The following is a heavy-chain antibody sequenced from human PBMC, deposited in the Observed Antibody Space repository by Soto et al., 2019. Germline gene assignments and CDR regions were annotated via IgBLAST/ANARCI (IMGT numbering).Heavy chain of an antibody. CDR2: IYHSGST. CDR3: ARGDITRGAAIDS. Sequence: QVQLQESASGLVKPLETLSLTCIVSGDSISSSFSWHWVRRPPGEGLEWLGYIYHSGSTLYNTSLGGRITMSVDSSKNMSYLQLSDVPAADTAVYSCARGDITRGAAIDSWGQGPLVSVSS. D-gene: IGHD3-16*01. CDR1: GDSISSSFS. V-gene: IGHV4-30-2*01. J-gene: IGHJ4*02.